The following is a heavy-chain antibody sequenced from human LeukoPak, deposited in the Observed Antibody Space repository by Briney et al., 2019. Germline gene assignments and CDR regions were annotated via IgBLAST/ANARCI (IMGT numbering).Heavy chain of an antibody. CDR1: GGSFSGYY. V-gene: IGHV4-34*01. J-gene: IGHJ3*02. D-gene: IGHD3-22*01. Sequence: PSETLSLTCAAYGGSFSGYYWSWIRQPPGKGLEWVGEINHSGNTNYNPSLKSRVTISVDTSKNQFSLKLSSETAADTAVYYCATGFYDSSGYEDAFDIWGQGTMVTVSS. CDR2: INHSGNT. CDR3: ATGFYDSSGYEDAFDI.